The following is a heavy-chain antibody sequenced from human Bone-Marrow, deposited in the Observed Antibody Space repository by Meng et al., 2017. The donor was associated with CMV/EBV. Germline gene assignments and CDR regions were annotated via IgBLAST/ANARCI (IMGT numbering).Heavy chain of an antibody. CDR3: ERSGRYDFWSGYSTVYYFDY. Sequence: ASVKVSCKASGYTFTSYGISWVRQAPGQGLEWMGWISAYNGNTNYAQKLQGRVTMTTDTSTSTAYMELRSLRSDDTAVYYCERSGRYDFWSGYSTVYYFDYWGQGTLVTVSS. V-gene: IGHV1-18*01. J-gene: IGHJ4*02. CDR1: GYTFTSYG. CDR2: ISAYNGNT. D-gene: IGHD3-3*01.